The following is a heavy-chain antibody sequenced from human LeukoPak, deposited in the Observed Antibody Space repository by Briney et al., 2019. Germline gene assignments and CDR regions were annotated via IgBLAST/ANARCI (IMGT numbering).Heavy chain of an antibody. CDR1: GYSFTSYW. J-gene: IGHJ3*02. CDR2: IDPSDSDT. Sequence: HGESLKISCKGSGYSFTSYWISWVRQMPGKGLEWMGKIDPSDSDTNYRPSFQGHVTISADKSISTASPQWSSLRASDTAMYYCARHLTRGDAFDIWGQGTMVTVSS. V-gene: IGHV5-10-1*01. D-gene: IGHD4/OR15-4a*01. CDR3: ARHLTRGDAFDI.